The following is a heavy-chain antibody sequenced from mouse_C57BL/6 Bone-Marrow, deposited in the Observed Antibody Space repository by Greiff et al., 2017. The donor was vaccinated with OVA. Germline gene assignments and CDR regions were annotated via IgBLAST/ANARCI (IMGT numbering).Heavy chain of an antibody. V-gene: IGHV5-9-1*02. D-gene: IGHD2-5*01. J-gene: IGHJ2*01. CDR1: GFTFSSYA. Sequence: EVKLQESGEGLVKPGGSLKLSCAASGFTFSSYAMSWVRQTPEKRLEWVAYISSGGDYIYYADTVKGRFTISRDNARNTLYLQMSSLKSEDTAMYYCTRDLVYSNYFDYWGQGTTLTVSS. CDR2: ISSGGDYI. CDR3: TRDLVYSNYFDY.